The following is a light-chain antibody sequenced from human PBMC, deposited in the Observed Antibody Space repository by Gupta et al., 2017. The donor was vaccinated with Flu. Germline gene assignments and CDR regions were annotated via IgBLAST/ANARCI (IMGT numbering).Light chain of an antibody. CDR3: QKRSNFTPSIT. CDR1: QSVSSY. Sequence: EIVLTQSPATLSLSPGERATLSCRASQSVSSYLAWYQQKPGQAPRLLIYDASNRATGIPARLSGSGSGTDFTLTISSLEPEDFAVYSCQKRSNFTPSITFGGGTKVGSN. CDR2: DAS. J-gene: IGKJ4*01. V-gene: IGKV3-11*01.